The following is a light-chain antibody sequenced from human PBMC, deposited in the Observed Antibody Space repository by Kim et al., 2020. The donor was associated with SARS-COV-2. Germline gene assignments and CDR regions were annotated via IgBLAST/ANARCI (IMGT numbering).Light chain of an antibody. Sequence: QSVLTQPASVSGSPGQSITISCTGTSGDFGDYKYVSWYQQHPGKVPKLMIYDVSNRPSGVSDRFSGFKSGNTASLTISGLQAEDEADYYCSSYISTSIRIFGGGTQLTVL. V-gene: IGLV2-14*03. CDR2: DVS. CDR3: SSYISTSIRI. CDR1: SGDFGDYKY. J-gene: IGLJ2*01.